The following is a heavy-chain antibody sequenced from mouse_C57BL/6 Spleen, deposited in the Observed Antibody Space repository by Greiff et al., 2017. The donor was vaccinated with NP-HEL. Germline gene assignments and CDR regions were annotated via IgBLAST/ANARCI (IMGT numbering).Heavy chain of an antibody. CDR1: GYTFTSYW. V-gene: IGHV1-64*01. D-gene: IGHD1-1*01. Sequence: QVQLQQPGAELVKPGASVKLSCKASGYTFTSYWMHWVKQRPGQGLEWIGMIHPNSGSTNYNEKFKSKATLTVDKSSSTAYMQLSSLTSEDSAVYYCARKGLTTVHFDYWGQGTTLTVSS. CDR2: IHPNSGST. CDR3: ARKGLTTVHFDY. J-gene: IGHJ2*01.